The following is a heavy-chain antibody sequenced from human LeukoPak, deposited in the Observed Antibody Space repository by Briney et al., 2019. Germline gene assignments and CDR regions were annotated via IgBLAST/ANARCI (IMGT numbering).Heavy chain of an antibody. Sequence: SETLSLTCTVSGVSISNYYWSWTRQPPGKGLEWIGYIHYSGSTSYNPSLKSRVTISVDTSKKQFSLKLSSVTAADTAVYYCARDEEGYGSGRRENYYYYYMDVWGKGTTVTISS. J-gene: IGHJ6*03. CDR1: GVSISNYY. D-gene: IGHD3-10*01. CDR3: ARDEEGYGSGRRENYYYYYMDV. V-gene: IGHV4-59*01. CDR2: IHYSGST.